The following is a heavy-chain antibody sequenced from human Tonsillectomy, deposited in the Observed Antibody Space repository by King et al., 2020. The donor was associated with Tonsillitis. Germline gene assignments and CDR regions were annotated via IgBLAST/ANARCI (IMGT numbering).Heavy chain of an antibody. Sequence: VQSGRSLRLSCVGSGFTFDDYAMHWVRQVPGTGLEWVSGISWNRGSICYADSVKGRFTISRDNARNSLYLQLNSLRVEDTALYYCAKDRLTGFSYCDYWGQGTRVTVSS. CDR3: AKDRLTGFSYCDY. J-gene: IGHJ4*02. V-gene: IGHV3-9*01. CDR1: GFTFDDYA. CDR2: ISWNRGSI. D-gene: IGHD7-27*01.